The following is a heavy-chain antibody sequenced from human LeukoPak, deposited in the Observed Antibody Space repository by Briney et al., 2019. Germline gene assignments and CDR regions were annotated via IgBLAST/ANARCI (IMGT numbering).Heavy chain of an antibody. CDR1: GFSLSTSGVG. CDR3: ARKAGAMIVVSDFFDI. CDR2: IYWNDDK. V-gene: IGHV2-5*01. D-gene: IGHD3-22*01. J-gene: IGHJ3*02. Sequence: SGPTLVKPPPTLTLTCTFTGFSLSTSGVGVGWIRQSPGKALEWLALIYWNDDKRYSPSLKSRLTITKDTSKNQVVLTMTNMDPVDTATYYCARKAGAMIVVSDFFDIWGQGTMVTVSS.